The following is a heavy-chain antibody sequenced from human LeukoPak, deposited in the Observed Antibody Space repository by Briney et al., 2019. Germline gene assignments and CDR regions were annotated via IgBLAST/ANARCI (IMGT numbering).Heavy chain of an antibody. CDR3: ARQGSSGSSFYPLDV. CDR2: IYYSGST. V-gene: IGHV4-39*01. CDR1: GGSISSSGYY. D-gene: IGHD6-19*01. J-gene: IGHJ6*02. Sequence: PSETLSLTCTVSGGSISSSGYYWGWIRQPPGKGLEWIASIYYSGSTYYKPSLKSRVTISVDTSKNQFSLKLSSVTAADTAVYYCARQGSSGSSFYPLDVWGQGTTVSVSS.